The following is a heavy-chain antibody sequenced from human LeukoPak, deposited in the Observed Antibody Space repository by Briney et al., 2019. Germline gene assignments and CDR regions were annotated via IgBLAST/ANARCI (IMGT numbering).Heavy chain of an antibody. J-gene: IGHJ4*02. Sequence: PGGSLRLSCAASGFTFSNAWMSWVRQAPGKGLEWVSYISSDSRTIHYADSVRGRFTISRDNAKNSLYLQMNSLRAEDTAVYYCARDYLRLGDGWGQGTLVTVSS. CDR1: GFTFSNAW. V-gene: IGHV3-48*04. CDR3: ARDYLRLGDG. D-gene: IGHD3-16*02. CDR2: ISSDSRTI.